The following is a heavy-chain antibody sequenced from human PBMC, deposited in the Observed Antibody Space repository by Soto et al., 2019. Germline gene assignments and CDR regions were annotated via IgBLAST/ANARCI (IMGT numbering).Heavy chain of an antibody. CDR2: ISWRTGDI. V-gene: IGHV3-9*01. CDR1: GFLFDDFD. D-gene: IGHD3-10*01. Sequence: VYLVESGGDLVQPGRSLRLTCLASGFLFDDFDMHWVRQGPGKGLEWVAGISWRTGDIVYADSVKGRFTISGDKAKQSLYLEMESLSIDDTAMYYCVNDQLRGGALGWWGLDGWGQGTLVTVSS. J-gene: IGHJ4*02. CDR3: VNDQLRGGALGWWGLDG.